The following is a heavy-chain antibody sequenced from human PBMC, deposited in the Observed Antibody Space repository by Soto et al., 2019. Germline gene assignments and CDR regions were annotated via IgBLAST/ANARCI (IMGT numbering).Heavy chain of an antibody. J-gene: IGHJ4*01. V-gene: IGHV3-9*01. D-gene: IGHD4-17*01. CDR1: GLSLDDSA. CDR3: VKAFKAYTVTTYFEH. CDR2: ISWNSGRI. Sequence: HLVESGGGLVQPGRSLRLSCVASGLSLDDSAMHWVRQVPGKGLEWVSGISWNSGRIGYADSVKGRFTISRDNAKSSRYLQMYSLRPEDTALYYCVKAFKAYTVTTYFEHWGRGARVTVSS.